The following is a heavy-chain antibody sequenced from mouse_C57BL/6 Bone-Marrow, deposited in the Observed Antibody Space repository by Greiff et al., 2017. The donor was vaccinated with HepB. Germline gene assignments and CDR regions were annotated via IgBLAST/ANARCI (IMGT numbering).Heavy chain of an antibody. CDR3: ARSIRAWFAY. J-gene: IGHJ3*01. CDR1: GYTFTSYW. Sequence: VKLVESGAELVKPGASVKLSCKASGYTFTSYWMHWVKQRPGQGLEWIGMIHPNSGSTNYNEKFKSKATLTVDKSSSTAYMQLSSLTSEDPAVYYCARSIRAWFAYWGQGTLVTVSA. V-gene: IGHV1-64*01. CDR2: IHPNSGST.